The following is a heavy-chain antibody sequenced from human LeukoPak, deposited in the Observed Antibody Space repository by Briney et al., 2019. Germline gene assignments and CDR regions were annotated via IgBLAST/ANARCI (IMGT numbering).Heavy chain of an antibody. V-gene: IGHV1-69*05. CDR1: GGTFSSYA. J-gene: IGHJ5*02. CDR2: IIPIFGTA. Sequence: ASVKVSCKASGGTFSSYAISWVRQAPGQGLEWMGGIIPIFGTANYAKKFKGRVTITTDESTSTAYMELSSLRSEDTAVYYCARDNYAGANWFDPWGQGTLVTVSS. CDR3: ARDNYAGANWFDP. D-gene: IGHD1-7*01.